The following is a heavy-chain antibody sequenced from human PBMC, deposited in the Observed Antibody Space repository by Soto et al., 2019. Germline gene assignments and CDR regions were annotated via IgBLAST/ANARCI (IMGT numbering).Heavy chain of an antibody. J-gene: IGHJ4*02. CDR1: GGSISSYY. V-gene: IGHV4-59*01. CDR3: ARAMITFGGVIVMSYFDY. D-gene: IGHD3-16*02. CDR2: IYYSGST. Sequence: SETLSLTCTVSGGSISSYYWSWIRQPPGKGLEWIGYIYYSGSTNYNPSLKSRVTISVDTSKNQFSLKLSSVTAADTAVYYCARAMITFGGVIVMSYFDYWGQGTLVTVSS.